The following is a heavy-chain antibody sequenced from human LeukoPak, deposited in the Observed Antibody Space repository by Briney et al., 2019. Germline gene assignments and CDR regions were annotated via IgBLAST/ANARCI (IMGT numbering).Heavy chain of an antibody. D-gene: IGHD5-12*01. CDR3: AKVADNPRGYSGYDQGYY. J-gene: IGHJ4*02. CDR2: TSGRDGST. V-gene: IGHV3-23*01. CDR1: GFTFSNYS. Sequence: GGSLRLSCAASGFTFSNYSMSWVRQAPGKGLEWVSGTSGRDGSTYFADSVKGRFTISRDKSKNTVNVQMSSLRVEDTAVYYCAKVADNPRGYSGYDQGYYWGQGTLVTVSS.